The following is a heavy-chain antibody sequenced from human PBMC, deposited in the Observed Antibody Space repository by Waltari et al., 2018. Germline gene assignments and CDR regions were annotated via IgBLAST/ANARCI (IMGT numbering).Heavy chain of an antibody. D-gene: IGHD6-6*01. CDR3: ARVPIEYSSSWIDYFDY. Sequence: EVQLVESGGGLVQPGGSLRLSCAASEFTFRSYWMSWVRQAPGKGLEWVANIKQDGSERDYVDSVKGRVTISRDNAKNSLYLQMNSLRAEDTAVYYCARVPIEYSSSWIDYFDYWGQGTLVTVSS. CDR2: IKQDGSER. V-gene: IGHV3-7*01. J-gene: IGHJ4*02. CDR1: EFTFRSYW.